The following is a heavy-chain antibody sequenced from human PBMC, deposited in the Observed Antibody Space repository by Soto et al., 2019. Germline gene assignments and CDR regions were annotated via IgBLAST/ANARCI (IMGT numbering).Heavy chain of an antibody. D-gene: IGHD4-17*01. CDR3: AREVGYGDFSAALLD. J-gene: IGHJ4*02. Sequence: VQLMQSGAEVKQPGSSVKVSCEASGGTFSSHSINWVRQAPGQGLEWMGGIVTLFGTANYAQNFQGRVTITADQSTSTVYMDLSSLRSDDTAVYYCAREVGYGDFSAALLDWGQGILVTVSS. CDR2: IVTLFGTA. CDR1: GGTFSSHS. V-gene: IGHV1-69*01.